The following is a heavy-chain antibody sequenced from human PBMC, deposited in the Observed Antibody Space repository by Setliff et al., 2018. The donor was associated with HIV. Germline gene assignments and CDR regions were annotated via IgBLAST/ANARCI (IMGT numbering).Heavy chain of an antibody. Sequence: GGSLRLSCEASGFTLRSYAMYWVRRAPGKGLEWVAGISGAGATTYYADSVKGRFTISRDNSKDTLYLQMNSLRAEDTAVYYCAKDGYSDYLNSYFDYWGQGTLVTVSS. J-gene: IGHJ4*02. CDR3: AKDGYSDYLNSYFDY. CDR2: ISGAGATT. V-gene: IGHV3-23*01. CDR1: GFTLRSYA. D-gene: IGHD4-17*01.